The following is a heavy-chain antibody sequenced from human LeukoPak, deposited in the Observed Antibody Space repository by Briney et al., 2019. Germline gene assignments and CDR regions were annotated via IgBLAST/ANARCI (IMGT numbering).Heavy chain of an antibody. V-gene: IGHV3-23*01. CDR2: LNEDGGYT. CDR3: VGDFSCSDGSCALFYS. Sequence: GGSLRLTCAAFGFTFSIYAVSWVRQAPGKGLAWVSGLNEDGGYTYYADSVKGRFTISRDNSENTLYLQMSSLRAEDTAIYYCVGDFSCSDGSCALFYSCGEGVLVSVSS. D-gene: IGHD2-15*01. CDR1: GFTFSIYA. J-gene: IGHJ4*02.